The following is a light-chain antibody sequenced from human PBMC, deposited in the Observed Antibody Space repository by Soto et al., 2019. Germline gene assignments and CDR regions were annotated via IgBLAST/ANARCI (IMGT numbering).Light chain of an antibody. V-gene: IGLV2-8*01. CDR1: KNYIGVYDF. J-gene: IGLJ1*01. CDR2: EVV. CDR3: KSYAGSNTYV. Sequence: QSAMTHPPSASGSPGHSFTISFTGTKNYIGVYDFVSWYQHHQGKAPRLIIYEVVQRPSGVPDRFSGSKSGNKASMTVSGLQAADEADYFCKSYAGSNTYVFGSGTKV.